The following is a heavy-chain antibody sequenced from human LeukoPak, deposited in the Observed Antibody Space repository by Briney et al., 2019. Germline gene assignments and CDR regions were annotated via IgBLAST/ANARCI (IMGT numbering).Heavy chain of an antibody. Sequence: GGSLRLSCAASGFTFSSYEMNWVRQAPGKGLEWVSVIYSNGRTTYADSVKGRFIISRDNSKNTLNLQMNSLRTDDTALYYCAKGSLSSSGKTNYLDYWGQGTLVTVSS. CDR2: IYSNGRT. D-gene: IGHD6-19*01. CDR3: AKGSLSSSGKTNYLDY. V-gene: IGHV3-66*01. J-gene: IGHJ4*02. CDR1: GFTFSSYE.